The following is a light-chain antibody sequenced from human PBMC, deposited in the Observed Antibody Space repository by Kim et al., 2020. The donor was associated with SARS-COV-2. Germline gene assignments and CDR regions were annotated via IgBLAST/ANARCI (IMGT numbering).Light chain of an antibody. CDR3: QQRGSWPPALT. V-gene: IGKV3-11*01. Sequence: PGESATLSCTASHNVDINLALYQHTPGKPPRLLIYDAATRAAGIPDRFSGSGSVTDFTLTIGSLAPEDFAVYYCQQRGSWPPALTFGGGTKVDIK. CDR2: DAA. J-gene: IGKJ4*01. CDR1: HNVDIN.